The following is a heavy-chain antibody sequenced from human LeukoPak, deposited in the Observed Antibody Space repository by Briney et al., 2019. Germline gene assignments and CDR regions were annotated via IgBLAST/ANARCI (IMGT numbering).Heavy chain of an antibody. J-gene: IGHJ2*01. Sequence: GGSLRLSCAASGFTLSNHWMTWVRQAPGKGLEWVANIKPDGSEKFYVDSVKGRFSISRDNAKNSLFLQMNSLRAEDTAVYYCAGAVFAGDLLTGYWYFDLWGRGTLVTVSS. CDR2: IKPDGSEK. CDR1: GFTLSNHW. CDR3: AGAVFAGDLLTGYWYFDL. V-gene: IGHV3-7*02. D-gene: IGHD1-20*01.